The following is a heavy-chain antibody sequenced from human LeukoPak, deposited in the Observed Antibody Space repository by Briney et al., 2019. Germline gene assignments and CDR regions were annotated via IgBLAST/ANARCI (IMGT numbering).Heavy chain of an antibody. V-gene: IGHV4-59*01. D-gene: IGHD5-18*01. CDR1: GGSISSYY. J-gene: IGHJ4*02. Sequence: SETLSLTCTVSGGSISSYYWSWIRQPPGKGLEWIGYVYYSGSTDYKPSLKSRATISIDTSKNQFSLRLSSVTAADTAVYHCARENDRYGRIDYWGQGTLVTVSS. CDR2: VYYSGST. CDR3: ARENDRYGRIDY.